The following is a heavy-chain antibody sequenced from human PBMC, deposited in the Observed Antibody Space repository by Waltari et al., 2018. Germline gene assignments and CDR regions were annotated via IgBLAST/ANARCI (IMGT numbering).Heavy chain of an antibody. Sequence: QLQLQESGPGLVKPSETLSLTCAVSGDSISSNYWSWIRQPPGKGLEWIGRISGSGGGTDLTPALTSRVTISTDTSKNQFALKLNSVTAADTAVYYCARDLGGWGRFDVWGPGVLVTVSS. CDR1: GDSISSNY. J-gene: IGHJ5*02. V-gene: IGHV4-4*07. CDR3: ARDLGGWGRFDV. D-gene: IGHD1-26*01. CDR2: ISGSGGGT.